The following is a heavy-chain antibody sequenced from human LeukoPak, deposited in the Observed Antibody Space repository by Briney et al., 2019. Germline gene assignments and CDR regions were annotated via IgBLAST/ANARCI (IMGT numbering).Heavy chain of an antibody. CDR3: ASYNWNYVAFDI. V-gene: IGHV4-4*07. Sequence: KPSETLSLTCTGSGGSISSYYWSWIRQPAGKGLEWIGRIYTSGSTNYNPSLKSRVTMSVDTSKNQCSRKLSSATAADTAVYYCASYNWNYVAFDIWGQGTMVTVSS. D-gene: IGHD1-7*01. CDR2: IYTSGST. CDR1: GGSISSYY. J-gene: IGHJ3*02.